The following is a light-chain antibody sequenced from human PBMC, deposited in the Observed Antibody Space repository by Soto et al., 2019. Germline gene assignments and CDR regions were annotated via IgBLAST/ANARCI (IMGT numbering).Light chain of an antibody. CDR1: SFNIANNA. V-gene: IGLV1-36*01. Sequence: QSVLTQPPSVSEAPRQRVTISCSGSSFNIANNAVNWYQQLPGKPPKLLIYYDDLLPSGVSDRFSGSKSGTSASLAISGLQSEDEADYYCAAWDDSLNAVVFGGGTQLTVL. J-gene: IGLJ2*01. CDR3: AAWDDSLNAVV. CDR2: YDD.